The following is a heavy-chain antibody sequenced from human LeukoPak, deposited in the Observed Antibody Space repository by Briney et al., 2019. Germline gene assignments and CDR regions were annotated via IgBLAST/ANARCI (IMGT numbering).Heavy chain of an antibody. CDR2: IKLDGSEK. V-gene: IGHV3-7*03. J-gene: IGHJ4*02. D-gene: IGHD1-1*01. Sequence: GGSLRLSCVASGFTFGKYWMSWVRQAPGKGLEWVANIKLDGSEKNYVDSVKGRFTISRDNTKNSLYLQMNSLRAEDTAVFYCARVNINNWHSCDYWGQGTLVTVSS. CDR1: GFTFGKYW. CDR3: ARVNINNWHSCDY.